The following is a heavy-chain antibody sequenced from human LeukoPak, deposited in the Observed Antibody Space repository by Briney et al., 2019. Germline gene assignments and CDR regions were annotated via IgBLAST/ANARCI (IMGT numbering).Heavy chain of an antibody. CDR1: GFTFSSYE. D-gene: IGHD3-22*01. V-gene: IGHV3-48*03. CDR2: ISSSAKTT. Sequence: GGSLRLSCAASGFTFSSYEMNWVRQAPGKGLEWISYISSSAKTTYYAESAKGRFTISRDNAKNSLYLQMNSLRAEDTAVYYCARDSYDSSGSSDAFDIWGQGTMVTVSS. CDR3: ARDSYDSSGSSDAFDI. J-gene: IGHJ3*02.